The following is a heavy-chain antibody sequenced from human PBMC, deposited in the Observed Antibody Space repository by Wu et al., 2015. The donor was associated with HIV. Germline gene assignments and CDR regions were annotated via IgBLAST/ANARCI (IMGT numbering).Heavy chain of an antibody. CDR1: GYTFTDYY. V-gene: IGHV1-2*02. D-gene: IGHD3-22*01. Sequence: QSGAEVKKPGASVMVSCKASGYTFTDYYMYWVRQAPGQGLEWMGWINPNRGGTKYAQKFQGRVTMTRDTAVSTAYMELNSLRSDDTAVYYCARLQSLSGFYSNADYWGQGTLVTVSS. CDR2: INPNRGGT. J-gene: IGHJ4*02. CDR3: ARLQSLSGFYSNADY.